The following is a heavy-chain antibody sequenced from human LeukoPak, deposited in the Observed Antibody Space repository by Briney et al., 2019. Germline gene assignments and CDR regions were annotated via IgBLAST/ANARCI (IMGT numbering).Heavy chain of an antibody. V-gene: IGHV1-69*01. CDR1: GGTFSSYA. J-gene: IGHJ5*02. CDR3: ASFGAAAGTEWFDP. D-gene: IGHD6-13*01. CDR2: IIPIFGTA. Sequence: SVKVSCKASGGTFSSYAISWVRQAPGQGLEWMGGIIPIFGTANYAQKFQGRVTITADESTSTAYMELSSLRSEDTAVYYCASFGAAAGTEWFDPWGQGTLVTVSS.